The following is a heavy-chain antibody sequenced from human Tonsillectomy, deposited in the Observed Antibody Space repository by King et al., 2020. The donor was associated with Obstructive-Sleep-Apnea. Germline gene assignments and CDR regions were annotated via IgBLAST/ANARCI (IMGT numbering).Heavy chain of an antibody. J-gene: IGHJ3*02. Sequence: VQLVESGGGLVQPGGSLRVSCAASGFTFRNYAMSWVRQAPVKGLEWVSGISGSGDSTYYADSVKGRFTISRDNSKNTLYLQMNSLRAEDTAVYYCAKEQSYSSSWDGPYDVLDIWGQGTMVTVSS. CDR1: GFTFRNYA. CDR2: ISGSGDST. V-gene: IGHV3-23*04. D-gene: IGHD6-13*01. CDR3: AKEQSYSSSWDGPYDVLDI.